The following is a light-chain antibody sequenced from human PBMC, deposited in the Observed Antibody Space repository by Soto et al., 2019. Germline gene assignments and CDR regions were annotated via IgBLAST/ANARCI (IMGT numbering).Light chain of an antibody. V-gene: IGKV1-39*01. J-gene: IGKJ1*01. CDR3: HQYGDSPQT. CDR1: QSISSY. Sequence: DIQMTQSPSSLSASVGDRVTITCRASQSISSYLNWYQQKPGKAPKLLIYAASSLQSGVPSRFSGSGSGTDFTLTISSLQPEDFAVYYCHQYGDSPQTFGQGTKVEI. CDR2: AAS.